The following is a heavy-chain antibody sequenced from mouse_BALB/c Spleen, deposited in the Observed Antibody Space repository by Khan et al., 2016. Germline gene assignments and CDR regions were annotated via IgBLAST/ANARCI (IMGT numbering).Heavy chain of an antibody. J-gene: IGHJ4*01. CDR3: VRTSLVWYKYTMDY. CDR2: INTYTGEP. V-gene: IGHV9-3-1*01. CDR1: GYRFTNYG. D-gene: IGHD2-10*02. Sequence: QIQLVQSGPELKKPGETVKISCKASGYRFTNYGMNWVKQAPGKGLKWMGWINTYTGEPTYANDFKGRFAFSLETSASTAYLQINTLKNDDSATYYCVRTSLVWYKYTMDYWGQGTSVTVSS.